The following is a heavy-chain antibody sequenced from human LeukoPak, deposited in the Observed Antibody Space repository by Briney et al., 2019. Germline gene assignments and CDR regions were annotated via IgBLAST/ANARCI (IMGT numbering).Heavy chain of an antibody. CDR2: INAGNGNT. D-gene: IGHD1-7*01. Sequence: ASVKVSCKASGYTFTSYAMHWVRQAPGQRLEWMGWINAGNGNTKYSQNFRGRVTVTRDTSASTAYMELRSLRSEDTAVYYCASSREGRVDSETRLVDYWGQGTLVTVSS. J-gene: IGHJ4*02. V-gene: IGHV1-3*01. CDR1: GYTFTSYA. CDR3: ASSREGRVDSETRLVDY.